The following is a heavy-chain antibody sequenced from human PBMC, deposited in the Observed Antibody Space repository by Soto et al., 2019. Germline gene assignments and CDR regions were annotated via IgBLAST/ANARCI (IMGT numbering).Heavy chain of an antibody. J-gene: IGHJ4*02. V-gene: IGHV1-69*01. CDR3: AKTLLRHGSGWYYFDY. CDR1: GGTFSSYA. D-gene: IGHD6-19*01. CDR2: IIPIFGTA. Sequence: QVQLVQSGAEVKKPGSSVKVSCKAFGGTFSSYAISWVRQAPGQGLEWMGGIIPIFGTANYAQKFQGRVTITADESTSTAYMELSSLRSEDTAVYYCAKTLLRHGSGWYYFDYWGQGTLVTVSS.